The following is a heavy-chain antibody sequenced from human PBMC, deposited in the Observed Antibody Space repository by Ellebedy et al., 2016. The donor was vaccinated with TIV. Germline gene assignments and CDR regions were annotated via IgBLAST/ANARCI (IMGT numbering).Heavy chain of an antibody. V-gene: IGHV3-23*01. CDR2: ITGSGGST. Sequence: PGGSLRLSCAASGFTFSSYAMSWVRQAPGKGLEWVSGITGSGGSTYYADFVKGRFTISRDNSKNTLYLLMSSLRAEETAIYYCVRGGARSSWYWRLWGQGTLVTVSS. CDR3: VRGGARSSWYWRL. CDR1: GFTFSSYA. J-gene: IGHJ4*02. D-gene: IGHD2-8*02.